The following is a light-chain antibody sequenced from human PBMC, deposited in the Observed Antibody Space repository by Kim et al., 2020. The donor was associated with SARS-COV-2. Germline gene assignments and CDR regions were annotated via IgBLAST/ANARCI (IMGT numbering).Light chain of an antibody. V-gene: IGLV2-14*03. CDR3: SSYTSSSTWV. CDR1: SSAVGGYNY. J-gene: IGLJ3*02. CDR2: DVS. Sequence: GQSITNSFTGTSSAVGGYNYVSWYQQHPGKAPKLMFYDVSNRPSGVSNRFSGSKSGNTASLTISGLQAEDEADYYCSSYTSSSTWVFGGGTQLTVL.